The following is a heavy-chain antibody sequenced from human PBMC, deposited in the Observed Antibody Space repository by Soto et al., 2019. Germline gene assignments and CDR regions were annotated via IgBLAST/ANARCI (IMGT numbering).Heavy chain of an antibody. V-gene: IGHV1-8*02. Sequence: GASVKVSCTASGYTFTSYGINWVRQATGQGLEWMGWMNPNSGNTGYAQKFQGRVTMTRNTSISTAYMELSSLRSEDTAVYYCARRGYYYDSSGYYRPFDYWGQGTLVTVSS. D-gene: IGHD3-22*01. J-gene: IGHJ4*02. CDR1: GYTFTSYG. CDR2: MNPNSGNT. CDR3: ARRGYYYDSSGYYRPFDY.